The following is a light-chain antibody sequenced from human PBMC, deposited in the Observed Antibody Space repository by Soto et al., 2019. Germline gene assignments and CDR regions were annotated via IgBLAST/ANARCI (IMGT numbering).Light chain of an antibody. Sequence: QSVLTQPPSVSGAPGQSVTIPCTGSRSNIASGFDVHWYQQVPGTAPKLLIFGNNNRPSGVPDRFSGSKSGSSASLAIAGLQAEDEADYFCQSYDNSLRVLFGGGTKVTVL. V-gene: IGLV1-40*01. CDR3: QSYDNSLRVL. CDR2: GNN. J-gene: IGLJ2*01. CDR1: RSNIASGFD.